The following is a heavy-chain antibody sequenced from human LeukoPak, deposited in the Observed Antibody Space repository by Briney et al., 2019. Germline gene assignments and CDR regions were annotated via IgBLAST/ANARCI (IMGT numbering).Heavy chain of an antibody. CDR3: ARAGPAYGDYTRAEYFQH. CDR1: GYTFTSYG. CDR2: ISAYNGNT. J-gene: IGHJ1*01. Sequence: ASVKVSFKASGYTFTSYGISWVRQAPGQGLDWMGWISAYNGNTNYAQKLQGRVTMTTDTSTSTAYMELRSLRSDDTAVYYCARAGPAYGDYTRAEYFQHWGQGTLVTVSS. V-gene: IGHV1-18*01. D-gene: IGHD4-17*01.